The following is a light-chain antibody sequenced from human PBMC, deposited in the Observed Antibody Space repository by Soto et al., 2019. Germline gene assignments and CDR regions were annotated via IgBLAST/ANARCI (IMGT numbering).Light chain of an antibody. CDR1: QSVRGN. V-gene: IGKV3-15*01. Sequence: EIVMTQSPATLSVSPGERATLSCRASQSVRGNLAWYQQKPGQAPRLLIYGASTRATGIPARFSGSGSGTEFNLTISSLQSEDFAVYYCQQYNNWTPITFGQGTRLEIK. CDR2: GAS. J-gene: IGKJ5*01. CDR3: QQYNNWTPIT.